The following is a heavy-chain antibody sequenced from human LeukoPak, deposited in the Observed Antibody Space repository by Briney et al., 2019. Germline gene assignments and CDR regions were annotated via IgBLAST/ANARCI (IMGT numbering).Heavy chain of an antibody. CDR1: GFTFSTSW. CDR3: ARDVGPNTNDY. D-gene: IGHD1-26*01. CDR2: IKEDGSAE. J-gene: IGHJ4*02. V-gene: IGHV3-7*01. Sequence: PGGSLRLSCAASGFTFSTSWMSWVRQAPEKGLEWVGCIKEDGSAEYYVDSVKGRCTISRDNARNSLYLQMHSLRVDDTGVYYCARDVGPNTNDYWGQGTLVTVSS.